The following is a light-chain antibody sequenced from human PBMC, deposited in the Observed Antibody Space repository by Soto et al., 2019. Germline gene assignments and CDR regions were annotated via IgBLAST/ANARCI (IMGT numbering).Light chain of an antibody. CDR3: CSYAGSYTFV. CDR2: DVS. Sequence: QSALTQPRSVSGSPGQSVTISCTGTSSDVGGYNYDSWYQQHPGKAPKLMIYDVSKRPSGVPDRFSGSKSGNTASLTISGLQAEDEADYYCCSYAGSYTFVFGTGTKVTV. CDR1: SSDVGGYNY. J-gene: IGLJ1*01. V-gene: IGLV2-11*01.